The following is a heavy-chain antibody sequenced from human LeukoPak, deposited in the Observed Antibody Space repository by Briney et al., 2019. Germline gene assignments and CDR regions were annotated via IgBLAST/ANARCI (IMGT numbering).Heavy chain of an antibody. CDR2: IYTSGST. CDR3: ARRGGRFDW. CDR1: GGSISSHL. V-gene: IGHV4-4*09. J-gene: IGHJ4*02. Sequence: PSETLSLTCTVSGGSISSHLWGWIRQPPGKGLEWIGYIYTSGSTNYNPSLKSRVTMSIDTSKNQFSLKLSSVTAADTAFYYCARRGGRFDWWGQGTLVTVSS. D-gene: IGHD3-10*01.